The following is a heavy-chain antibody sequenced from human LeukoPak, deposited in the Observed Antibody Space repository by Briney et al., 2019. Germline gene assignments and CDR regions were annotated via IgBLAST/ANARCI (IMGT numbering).Heavy chain of an antibody. V-gene: IGHV1-69*13. D-gene: IGHD3-10*01. J-gene: IGHJ5*02. CDR2: IIPIFGTA. Sequence: ASVKVSCKASGGTFSSYAISWVRQAPGQGLEWMGGIIPIFGTANYAQKFQGRVTITADESTSTAYMELSSLRSEDTAVYYCARGYYGSGSYTGPNWLDPWGQGTLVTVSS. CDR1: GGTFSSYA. CDR3: ARGYYGSGSYTGPNWLDP.